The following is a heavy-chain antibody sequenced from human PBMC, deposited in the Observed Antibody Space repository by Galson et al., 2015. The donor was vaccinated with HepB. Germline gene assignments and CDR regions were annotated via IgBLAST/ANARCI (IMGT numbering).Heavy chain of an antibody. CDR3: ARAVMVRGVMTSWEY. D-gene: IGHD3-10*01. Sequence: SVKVSCKASGGTFSSYAISWVRQAPGQGLEWMGGIIPIFGTANYAQKFQGRVTITADESTSTAYMELSSLRSEDTAVYYCARAVMVRGVMTSWEYWGQGTLVTVSS. J-gene: IGHJ4*02. V-gene: IGHV1-69*13. CDR1: GGTFSSYA. CDR2: IIPIFGTA.